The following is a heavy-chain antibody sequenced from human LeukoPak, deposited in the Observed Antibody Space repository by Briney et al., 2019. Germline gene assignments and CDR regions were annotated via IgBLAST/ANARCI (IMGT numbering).Heavy chain of an antibody. Sequence: PSETLSLTCAVYGGSFSGYYWSWIRQPPGKGLEWIGEINHSGSTNYNPSLKSRVTISVDTSKNQFSLKLSSVTAAGTAVYYCARNRYYYGSGSYPSSSYYYYYGMDVWGQGTTVTVSS. CDR1: GGSFSGYY. J-gene: IGHJ6*02. CDR3: ARNRYYYGSGSYPSSSYYYYYGMDV. V-gene: IGHV4-34*01. D-gene: IGHD3-10*01. CDR2: INHSGST.